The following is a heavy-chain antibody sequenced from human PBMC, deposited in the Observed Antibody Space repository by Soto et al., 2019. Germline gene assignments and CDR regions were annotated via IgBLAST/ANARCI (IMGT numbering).Heavy chain of an antibody. D-gene: IGHD6-19*01. CDR2: IKSKTDGGTT. V-gene: IGHV3-15*01. CDR3: NKVKRRWLVPFDY. CDR1: GFTFSNAW. J-gene: IGHJ4*02. Sequence: GGSLRLSCAASGFTFSNAWMSWVRQAPGKGLEWVGRIKSKTDGGTTDYAAPVKGRFTISRDDSKNTLYLQMNSLKTEDTAVYYCNKVKRRWLVPFDYWGQGTLVTVSS.